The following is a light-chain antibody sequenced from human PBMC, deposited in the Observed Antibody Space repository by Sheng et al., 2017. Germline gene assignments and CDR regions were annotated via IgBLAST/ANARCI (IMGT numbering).Light chain of an antibody. CDR3: QQYYSLPLT. CDR1: QSVFSSSSNKNY. J-gene: IGKJ4*01. Sequence: DIVMTQSPDSLAVSLGERATINCKSSQSVFSSSSNKNYLAWYQQTPGQPPKLLIYWASIRESGVPDRFSGSGSGTDFTLTISSLQAEDVAVYYCQQYYSLPLTFGGGPRVEYQT. CDR2: WAS. V-gene: IGKV4-1*01.